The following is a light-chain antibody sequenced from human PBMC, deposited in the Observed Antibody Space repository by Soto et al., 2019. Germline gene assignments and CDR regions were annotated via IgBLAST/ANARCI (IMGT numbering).Light chain of an antibody. Sequence: QSVLTQPPSASGTPGQRVAISCSGGSSNVGRNAVNWYQQVPGTAPKLLIYNHNQRPSGVPERFSASKSGTSAALAISGLQPEDEADYYCVTWDKNLNVVLFGGGTKLTVL. J-gene: IGLJ2*01. CDR2: NHN. CDR1: SSNVGRNA. V-gene: IGLV1-44*01. CDR3: VTWDKNLNVVL.